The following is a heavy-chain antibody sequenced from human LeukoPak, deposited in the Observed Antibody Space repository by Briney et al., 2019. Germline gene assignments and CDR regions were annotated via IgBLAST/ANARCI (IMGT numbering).Heavy chain of an antibody. CDR1: GFTFNSYW. V-gene: IGHV3-7*01. D-gene: IGHD3-22*01. J-gene: IGHJ5*02. CDR3: ARDLFRYGAYYYDSSGNWFDP. CDR2: IKQDGSEK. Sequence: GGSLRLSCAASGFTFNSYWMTWVRQAPGKGLEWVANIKQDGSEKLYVDSVKGRFAISRDNAKNSLYLQMNSLRAEDTAVYYCARDLFRYGAYYYDSSGNWFDPWGQGTLVTVSS.